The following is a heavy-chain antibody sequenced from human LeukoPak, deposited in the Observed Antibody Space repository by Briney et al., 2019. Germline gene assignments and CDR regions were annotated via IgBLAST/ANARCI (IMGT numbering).Heavy chain of an antibody. Sequence: PSETLSLTCAVSGGSISSGGYSWSWIRQPPGKGLEWIGYFFHSGSTYYNPSLKSRVTISVDWSKNQFSLKLSSVTAADTAVYYCAGVVADGYFDYWGQGTLVTVSS. J-gene: IGHJ4*02. CDR1: GGSISSGGYS. CDR3: AGVVADGYFDY. D-gene: IGHD5-12*01. V-gene: IGHV4-30-2*01. CDR2: FFHSGST.